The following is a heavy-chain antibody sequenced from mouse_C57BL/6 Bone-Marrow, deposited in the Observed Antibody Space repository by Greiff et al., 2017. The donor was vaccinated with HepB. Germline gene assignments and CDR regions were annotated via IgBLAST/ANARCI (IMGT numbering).Heavy chain of an antibody. CDR3: ARKRGPTSYYAMDY. CDR2: IDPSDSYT. Sequence: VQLQQPGAELVKPGASVKLSCKASGYTFTSYWMQWVKQRPGQGLEWIGEIDPSDSYTNYNQKFKGKATLTVDTSSSTAYMQLSSLTSEDSAVYYCARKRGPTSYYAMDYWGQGTSVTVSS. J-gene: IGHJ4*01. CDR1: GYTFTSYW. V-gene: IGHV1-50*01.